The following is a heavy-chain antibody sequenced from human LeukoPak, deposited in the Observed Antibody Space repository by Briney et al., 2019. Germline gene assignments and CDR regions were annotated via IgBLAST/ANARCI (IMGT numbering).Heavy chain of an antibody. J-gene: IGHJ5*02. CDR3: ARHSGYCSGGSCYPNWFDP. D-gene: IGHD2-15*01. CDR2: IYYSGST. V-gene: IGHV4-39*01. Sequence: SETLSLTCTVSGGSISSSSYYWGWIRQPPGKGLEWIGSIYYSGSTYYNPSLKSRVTTSVDTSKNQFSLKLSSVTAADTAVYYCARHSGYCSGGSCYPNWFDPWGQGTLVTVSS. CDR1: GGSISSSSYY.